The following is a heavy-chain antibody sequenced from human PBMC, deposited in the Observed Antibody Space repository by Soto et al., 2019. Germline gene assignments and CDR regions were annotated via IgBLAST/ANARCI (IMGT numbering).Heavy chain of an antibody. CDR1: GFTFSSYG. J-gene: IGHJ4*02. V-gene: IGHV3-33*01. CDR3: ARGFAMYYYDSSGYYSYIDY. Sequence: GGSLRLSCAASGFTFSSYGMHWVRQAPGNGLEWVAVIWYDGSNKYYADSVKGRFTISRDNSKNTLYLQMNSLRAEDTAVYYCARGFAMYYYDSSGYYSYIDYWGQGTLVTVSS. CDR2: IWYDGSNK. D-gene: IGHD3-22*01.